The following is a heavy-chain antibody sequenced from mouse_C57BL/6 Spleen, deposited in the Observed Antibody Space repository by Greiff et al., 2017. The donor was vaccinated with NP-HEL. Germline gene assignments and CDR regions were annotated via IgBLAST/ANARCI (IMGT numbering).Heavy chain of an antibody. Sequence: QVQLQQPGAELVMPGASVKLSCKASGYTFTSYWMHWVKQRPGQGLEWIGEIDPSDSYTNYNQKFKGKSTLTVDKSSSTAYMQLSSLTSEDSAVYYCARSGGNYEGYAMDYWGQGTSVTVSS. D-gene: IGHD2-1*01. CDR1: GYTFTSYW. CDR2: IDPSDSYT. J-gene: IGHJ4*01. V-gene: IGHV1-69*01. CDR3: ARSGGNYEGYAMDY.